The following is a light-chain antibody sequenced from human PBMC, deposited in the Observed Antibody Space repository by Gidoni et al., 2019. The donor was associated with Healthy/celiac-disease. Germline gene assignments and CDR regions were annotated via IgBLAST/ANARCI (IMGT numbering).Light chain of an antibody. J-gene: IGKJ4*01. CDR3: QQSYNNPPLT. CDR2: DAS. Sequence: DIQMTQSPSSLSASVGDRVTITCRASQSISSYLHWYQQHPGTAPKHLIYDASSLQSGGPSRFSGSGSGTDYTITIISRQPEDVATYYCQQSYNNPPLTFGEGTKVEIK. V-gene: IGKV1-39*01. CDR1: QSISSY.